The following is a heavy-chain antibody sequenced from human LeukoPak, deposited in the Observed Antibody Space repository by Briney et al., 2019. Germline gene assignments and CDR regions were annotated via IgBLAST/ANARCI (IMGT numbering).Heavy chain of an antibody. CDR1: GGSISSYY. CDR3: AREVEMATIN. CDR2: IYYSGST. V-gene: IGHV4-59*01. D-gene: IGHD5-24*01. Sequence: SETLSLTCTVSGGSISSYYWSWIRQPPGKGLEWIGYIYYSGSTNYNPSLKSRVTISVDTSKNQFSLKLSSVTAADTAVYYCAREVEMATINWGQGTLVTVSS. J-gene: IGHJ4*02.